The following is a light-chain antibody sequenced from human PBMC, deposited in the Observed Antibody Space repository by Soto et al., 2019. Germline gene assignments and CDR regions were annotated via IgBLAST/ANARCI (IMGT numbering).Light chain of an antibody. CDR1: QSVSSY. CDR2: GTS. Sequence: IVLTQSPATLSLYPGERATLSCRACQSVSSYLAWYQQKSGQAPRLLIYGTSNRASGIPDRFSGSGSGTEFTLSISSLQSEDCALYSSEQYDIWPQPFGQGAML. V-gene: IGKV3D-15*01. CDR3: EQYDIWPQP. J-gene: IGKJ2*01.